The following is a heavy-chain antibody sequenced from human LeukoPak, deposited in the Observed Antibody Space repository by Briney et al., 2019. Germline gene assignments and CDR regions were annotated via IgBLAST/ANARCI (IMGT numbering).Heavy chain of an antibody. CDR3: ARIVGIASRGYFDY. Sequence: ASVKVSCKASGGTLSRYAISWVRQAPGQGPEWMGGIIPIFGTTSYAQKFQGRVTITADESTSTAYMELSSLRSEDTAVYHCARIVGIASRGYFDYWGQGTLITVSS. J-gene: IGHJ4*02. V-gene: IGHV1-69*01. CDR2: IIPIFGTT. D-gene: IGHD3-10*01. CDR1: GGTLSRYA.